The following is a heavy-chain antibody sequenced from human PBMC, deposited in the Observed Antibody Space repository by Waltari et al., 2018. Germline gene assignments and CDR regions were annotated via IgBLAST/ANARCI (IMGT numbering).Heavy chain of an antibody. D-gene: IGHD6-19*01. CDR1: GGSISSSNW. Sequence: QVQLQESGPGLVKPSGTLSLTCAVSGGSISSSNWWSWVRQPPGKGLEWIGEIYHSGSTNSNPSLKSPVTISVDKSKTQFSRKLSSVTAADTAVYYCARLESANSSGWYDYYYGMDVWGQGTTVTVSS. J-gene: IGHJ6*02. CDR3: ARLESANSSGWYDYYYGMDV. CDR2: IYHSGST. V-gene: IGHV4-4*02.